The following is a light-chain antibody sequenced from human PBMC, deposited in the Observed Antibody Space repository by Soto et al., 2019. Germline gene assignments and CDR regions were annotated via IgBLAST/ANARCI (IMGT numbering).Light chain of an antibody. J-gene: IGLJ1*01. V-gene: IGLV2-14*01. CDR3: ISYTGSSTSYV. CDR1: SSDVGSYNH. CDR2: EVT. Sequence: QSVLTQPASVSGSPGQSITISCSGTSSDVGSYNHVAWYQQFPGKTPKLIIYEVTYRPSGVSHRFSASKSGNTASLTISGIQAEDEADYYCISYTGSSTSYVFGTGTKVTVL.